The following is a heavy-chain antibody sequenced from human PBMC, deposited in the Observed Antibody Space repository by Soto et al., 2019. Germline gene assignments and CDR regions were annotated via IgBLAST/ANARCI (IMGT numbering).Heavy chain of an antibody. Sequence: PSETLSLTCTVSGGSICSSSYYWGWIRQPPGKGLEWIGSIYYSGSTYYNPSLKSRITINPDTSKNQFSLQLNSVTPEDTAVYYCARDNHYCSSTSCPADWAFDIWGQGTMVTVSS. D-gene: IGHD2-2*01. V-gene: IGHV4-39*02. J-gene: IGHJ3*02. CDR1: GGSICSSSYY. CDR2: IYYSGST. CDR3: ARDNHYCSSTSCPADWAFDI.